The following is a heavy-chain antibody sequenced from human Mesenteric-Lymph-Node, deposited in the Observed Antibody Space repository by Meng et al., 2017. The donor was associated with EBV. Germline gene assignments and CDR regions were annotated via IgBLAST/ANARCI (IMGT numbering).Heavy chain of an antibody. Sequence: QLQLQEFGSGLVRPSQTLSLTCAVSGGSIISGGYSWSWIRQAPGKGPEWIGFIYHSGTTYLNPSLRSRVNLSVDTSKNQFSLNLRSVSAADTAIYYCARSAGGDYFDYWGQGTLVTVSS. D-gene: IGHD1-26*01. J-gene: IGHJ4*02. CDR2: IYHSGTT. CDR3: ARSAGGDYFDY. CDR1: GGSIISGGYS. V-gene: IGHV4-30-2*01.